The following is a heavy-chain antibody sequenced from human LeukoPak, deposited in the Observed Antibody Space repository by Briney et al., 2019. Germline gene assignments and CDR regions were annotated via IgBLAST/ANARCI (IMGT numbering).Heavy chain of an antibody. Sequence: KPPETLSLTCTVSGGSISSSSYYWGWIRQPPRMGLEWIGSIYYSGSTYYNPSLKSRVTISVDTSKNQFSLKLSSVTAASTAVYYSARHCTNGVCYPDFDYWGQGTLVTVSS. CDR1: GGSISSSSYY. J-gene: IGHJ4*02. D-gene: IGHD2-8*01. CDR2: IYYSGST. V-gene: IGHV4-39*01. CDR3: ARHCTNGVCYPDFDY.